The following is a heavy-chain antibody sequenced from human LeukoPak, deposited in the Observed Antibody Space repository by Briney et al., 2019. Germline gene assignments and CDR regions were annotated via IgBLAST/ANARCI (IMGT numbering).Heavy chain of an antibody. V-gene: IGHV1-18*01. D-gene: IGHD2-15*01. Sequence: AASVKVSCKASGGTFSSYAISWVRQAPGQGLEWMGWISAYNSNTHYAQKLQGRVTMTTDTSTSTAYMEVRSLRSDDTAVYYCARDRRSYCSGANCDSGTDYWGQGTLVTVSS. CDR2: ISAYNSNT. CDR3: ARDRRSYCSGANCDSGTDY. CDR1: GGTFSSYA. J-gene: IGHJ4*02.